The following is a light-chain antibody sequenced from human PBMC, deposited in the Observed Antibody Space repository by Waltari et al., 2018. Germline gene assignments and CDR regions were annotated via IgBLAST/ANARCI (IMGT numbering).Light chain of an antibody. CDR1: SRDVGGYDS. CDR2: NVK. J-gene: IGLJ3*02. Sequence: QSALTQPASVSGSPGQSLTIPCTGTSRDVGGYDSVSWYQQHSGKAPKLIIFNVKNRPSGVSTRFSGSKSGNTASLTISGLQAEDEAHYYCNSYTSSASRVFGGGTKLTVL. CDR3: NSYTSSASRV. V-gene: IGLV2-14*03.